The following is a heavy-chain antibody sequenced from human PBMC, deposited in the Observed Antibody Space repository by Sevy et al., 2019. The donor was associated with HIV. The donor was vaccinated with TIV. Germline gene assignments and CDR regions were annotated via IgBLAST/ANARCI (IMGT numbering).Heavy chain of an antibody. V-gene: IGHV3-72*01. Sequence: GGSLRLSCAASGFTFSDHYMEWVRQAPGKGLEWVGRSRNKADSYTTEYAASVKGRFTISRDDSKNSLYLQMNSLKTKDTAVYYCTTHAGIAAAGRVFDYWGQRTLVTVSS. J-gene: IGHJ4*02. CDR1: GFTFSDHY. CDR2: SRNKADSYTT. CDR3: TTHAGIAAAGRVFDY. D-gene: IGHD6-13*01.